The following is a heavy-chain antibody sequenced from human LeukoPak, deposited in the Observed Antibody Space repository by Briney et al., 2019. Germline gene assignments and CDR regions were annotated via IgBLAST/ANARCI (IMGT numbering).Heavy chain of an antibody. V-gene: IGHV3-30*02. CDR3: AIEAFVKSGYYPLDY. Sequence: GGSLRLSXAASGFSFSDYAMHWVRQAPGKGLEWLTFIRYDGRNKYYADSLKGRFTISRDDSKNTLYLQMNSLRAEDTAVYYCAIEAFVKSGYYPLDYWGQGTLVTVPS. J-gene: IGHJ4*02. D-gene: IGHD3-22*01. CDR2: IRYDGRNK. CDR1: GFSFSDYA.